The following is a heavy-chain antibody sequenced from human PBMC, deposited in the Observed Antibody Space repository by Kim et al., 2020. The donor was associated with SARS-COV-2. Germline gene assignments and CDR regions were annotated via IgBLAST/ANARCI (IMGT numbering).Heavy chain of an antibody. CDR3: TTGRVRGAIQP. J-gene: IGHJ5*02. D-gene: IGHD3-10*01. Sequence: TYYAAPVKGRFTISRDNSKNTLYLQMNSLKTEDTAVYYCTTGRVRGAIQPWGQGTLVTVSS. CDR2: T. V-gene: IGHV3-15*01.